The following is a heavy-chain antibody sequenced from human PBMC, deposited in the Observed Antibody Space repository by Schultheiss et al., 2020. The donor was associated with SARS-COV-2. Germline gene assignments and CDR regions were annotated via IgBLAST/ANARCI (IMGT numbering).Heavy chain of an antibody. CDR2: IKSKTDGGTT. CDR3: TTTRPKYCSGGSCYSARWFDP. D-gene: IGHD2-15*01. CDR1: GFTFSNAW. J-gene: IGHJ5*02. Sequence: GESLKISCAASGFTFSNAWMSWVRQAPGKGLEWVGRIKSKTDGGTTDYAAPVKGRFTISRDDSKNTLYLQMNSLKTEDTAVYYCTTTRPKYCSGGSCYSARWFDPWGQGTLVTVSS. V-gene: IGHV3-15*01.